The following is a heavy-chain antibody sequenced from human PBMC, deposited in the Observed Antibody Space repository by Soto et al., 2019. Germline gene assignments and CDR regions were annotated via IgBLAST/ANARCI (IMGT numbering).Heavy chain of an antibody. D-gene: IGHD5-18*01. V-gene: IGHV4-30-4*01. CDR3: AREYTYGSNFFDC. CDR2: IYYSGST. J-gene: IGHJ4*02. CDR1: GGSISSGDYY. Sequence: SETLSLTCTVSGGSISSGDYYWSWIRQPPGKGLEWIGYIYYSGSTYYNPSLKSRVIISADTSKNQFSLNLTSVTAADTAVYYCAREYTYGSNFFDCWGQGALVTVSS.